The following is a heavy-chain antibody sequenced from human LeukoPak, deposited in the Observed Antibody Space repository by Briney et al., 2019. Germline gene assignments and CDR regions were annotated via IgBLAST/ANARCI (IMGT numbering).Heavy chain of an antibody. V-gene: IGHV3-48*01. CDR3: ARSRLTSFDY. Sequence: GGSLRLSCAASGFTFSRYNMVWVRQAPGKGLEWISYISSTLYSTFYTDSVKGRFTISRDNAKNSLFPQMNGLRAEDTAVYYCARSRLTSFDYWGQGTLVAVSS. CDR2: ISSTLYST. J-gene: IGHJ4*02. CDR1: GFTFSRYN.